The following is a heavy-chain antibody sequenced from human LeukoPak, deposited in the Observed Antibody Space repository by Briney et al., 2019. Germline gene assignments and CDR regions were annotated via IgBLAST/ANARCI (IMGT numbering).Heavy chain of an antibody. CDR3: ARHHQRSYLDSFDI. Sequence: SETLSLTCTVSGDSISSHYWSWIRQPPGKGLEWIGYIYYSGSTNYNPSLKSRVTISVDTSKNQFSLKLSSVTAADTAGYYCARHHQRSYLDSFDIWGQGTMVTVSS. CDR1: GDSISSHY. CDR2: IYYSGST. J-gene: IGHJ3*02. V-gene: IGHV4-59*08. D-gene: IGHD1-1*01.